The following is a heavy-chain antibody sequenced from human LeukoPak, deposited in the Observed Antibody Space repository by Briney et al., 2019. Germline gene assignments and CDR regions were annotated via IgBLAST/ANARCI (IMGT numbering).Heavy chain of an antibody. Sequence: SETLSLTCTVSGGSISSSSYYWGWIRQPPGKGLEWIGSIYYSGSTYYNPSLKSRVTISVDTSKNQFSLKLSSVTAADTAVYYCARDRGSGLLDYWGQGTLVTVPS. D-gene: IGHD3-10*01. CDR2: IYYSGST. J-gene: IGHJ4*02. V-gene: IGHV4-39*07. CDR3: ARDRGSGLLDY. CDR1: GGSISSSSYY.